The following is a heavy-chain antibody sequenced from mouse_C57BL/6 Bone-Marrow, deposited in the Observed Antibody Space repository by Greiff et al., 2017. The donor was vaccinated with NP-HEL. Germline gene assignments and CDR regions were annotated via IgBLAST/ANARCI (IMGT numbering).Heavy chain of an antibody. J-gene: IGHJ1*03. CDR1: GYSITSGYY. V-gene: IGHV3-6*01. CDR3: AREDGYHWYFDV. Sequence: EVKLVESGPGLVKPSQSLSLTCSVTGYSITSGYYWNWIRQFPGNKLEWMGYISYDGSNNYNPSLKNRISITRDTSKNQFFLKLNSVTTEDTATDYCAREDGYHWYFDVWGTGTTVTVSS. CDR2: ISYDGSN. D-gene: IGHD2-3*01.